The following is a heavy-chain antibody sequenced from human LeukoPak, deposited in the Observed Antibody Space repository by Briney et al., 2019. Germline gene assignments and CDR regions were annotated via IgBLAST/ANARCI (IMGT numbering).Heavy chain of an antibody. J-gene: IGHJ4*02. CDR2: IYTGGST. D-gene: IGHD1-26*01. CDR3: ARSLIVGATAPDY. CDR1: GFIVSSKY. Sequence: GGSLRLPCAVSGFIVSSKYMSWVRQAPGKGLEWVSVIYTGGSTYYADSVKGRFIISRDSSKNTLYLQMNSLRADDTAVYYCARSLIVGATAPDYWGQGTLVTVSS. V-gene: IGHV3-66*01.